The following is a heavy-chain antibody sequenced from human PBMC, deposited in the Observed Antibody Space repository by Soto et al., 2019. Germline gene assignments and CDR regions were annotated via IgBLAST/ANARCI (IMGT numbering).Heavy chain of an antibody. CDR1: GYTFTSYG. D-gene: IGHD6-6*01. CDR3: ARALGIAARRDNWNAPGPYYYGMDV. Sequence: GASVKVSCKASGYTFTSYGISWVRQAPGQGLEWMGWISAYNGNTNYAQKLQGRVTMTTDTSTSTAYMELRGLRSDDTAVYYCARALGIAARRDNWNAPGPYYYGMDVWGQGTTVTVSS. V-gene: IGHV1-18*01. CDR2: ISAYNGNT. J-gene: IGHJ6*02.